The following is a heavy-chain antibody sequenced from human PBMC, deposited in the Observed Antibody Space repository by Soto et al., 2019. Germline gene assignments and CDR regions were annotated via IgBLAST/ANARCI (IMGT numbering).Heavy chain of an antibody. D-gene: IGHD2-15*01. V-gene: IGHV1-69*13. Sequence: GASVKVSCKASGGTFSSYAISWVRQAPGQGLEWMGGIIPIFGTANYAQKFQGRVTITADESTSTAYMELSSLRSEDTAVYYCARESPLGGSSFFDIWGQGTMVTVSS. J-gene: IGHJ3*02. CDR2: IIPIFGTA. CDR3: ARESPLGGSSFFDI. CDR1: GGTFSSYA.